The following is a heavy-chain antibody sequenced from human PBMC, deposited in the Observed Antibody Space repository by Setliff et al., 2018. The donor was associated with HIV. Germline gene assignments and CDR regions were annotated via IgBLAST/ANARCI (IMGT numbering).Heavy chain of an antibody. V-gene: IGHV4-59*11. J-gene: IGHJ6*02. CDR1: GGSITGHY. Sequence: PSETLSLTCTVSGGSITGHYWSWIRQPPGKGLEWIGYIHYSGSSNYNPSFKSRVTISVDTSNNQFSLDLSSMTAADTAVYYCARVQEDTVTYREYYGMDVWGQGTTVTSP. D-gene: IGHD5-18*01. CDR2: IHYSGSS. CDR3: ARVQEDTVTYREYYGMDV.